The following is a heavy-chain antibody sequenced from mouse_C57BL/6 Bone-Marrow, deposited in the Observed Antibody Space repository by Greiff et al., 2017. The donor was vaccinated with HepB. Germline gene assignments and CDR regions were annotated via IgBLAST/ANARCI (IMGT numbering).Heavy chain of an antibody. CDR2: IDPETGGT. CDR1: GYTFTDYE. Sequence: VQLQQSGAELVRPGASVTLSCKASGYTFTDYEMHWVKQTPVHGLEWIGAIDPETGGTAYNQKFKGKAILTADKSSSTAYMELRSLTSEDSAVYYGTKGGLLLRAMDYWGQGTSVTVSS. J-gene: IGHJ4*01. D-gene: IGHD1-1*01. CDR3: TKGGLLLRAMDY. V-gene: IGHV1-15*01.